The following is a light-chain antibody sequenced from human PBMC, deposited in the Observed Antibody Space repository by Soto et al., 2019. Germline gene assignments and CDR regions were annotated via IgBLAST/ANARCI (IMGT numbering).Light chain of an antibody. CDR1: SSDVGGYDY. CDR3: SSYTSSSTYV. V-gene: IGLV2-14*01. J-gene: IGLJ1*01. CDR2: EVG. Sequence: QSALTQPASVSGSPGQSITISCTGPSSDVGGYDYVSWYQQHPGKAPKLMIYEVGNRPSGVSNRFSGSKSGNTASLTISGLQAEDEADYYCSSYTSSSTYVFGTGTKLTVL.